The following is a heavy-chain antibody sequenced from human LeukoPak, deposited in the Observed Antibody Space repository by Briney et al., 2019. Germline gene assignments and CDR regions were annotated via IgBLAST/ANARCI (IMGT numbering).Heavy chain of an antibody. CDR3: ASLYDSSGYPQALGY. Sequence: ASVKVSCKASGYTFTSYGISWVRQAPGQGLEWMGWISAYNGNTNYAQKLHGRVTMTTDTSTSTAYMELRSLRSDDTAVYYCASLYDSSGYPQALGYWGQGTLVTVSS. V-gene: IGHV1-18*01. CDR2: ISAYNGNT. D-gene: IGHD3-22*01. J-gene: IGHJ4*02. CDR1: GYTFTSYG.